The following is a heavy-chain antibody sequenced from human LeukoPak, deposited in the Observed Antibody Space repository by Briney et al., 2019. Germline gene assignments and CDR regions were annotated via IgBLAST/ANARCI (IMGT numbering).Heavy chain of an antibody. V-gene: IGHV4-59*01. CDR1: GGSINSYY. Sequence: PSETLSLTCTVPGGSINSYYWGWIRQPPGKGLEWIGYIYYSGDTDYNPSLKSRVTISVDTSKNQFSLKLSSVTAADTAVYYCARERRDAYNYYFDYWGQGTLVTVSS. CDR3: ARERRDAYNYYFDY. D-gene: IGHD5-24*01. J-gene: IGHJ4*02. CDR2: IYYSGDT.